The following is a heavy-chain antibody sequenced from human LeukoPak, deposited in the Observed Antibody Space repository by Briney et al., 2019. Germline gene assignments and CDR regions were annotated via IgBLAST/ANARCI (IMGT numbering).Heavy chain of an antibody. V-gene: IGHV4-34*01. D-gene: IGHD3-22*01. CDR2: INHSGST. J-gene: IGHJ4*02. CDR3: ARVTTGGYYNC. Sequence: SETLSPTCAVYGGSFRGYYWSSIRQSPGKGLEGMGEINHSGSTNYNPSPKSPVTISLDTSKTQNSRRLSSVTAADTAVYYCARVTTGGYYNCWGQGTLVTVS. CDR1: GGSFRGYY.